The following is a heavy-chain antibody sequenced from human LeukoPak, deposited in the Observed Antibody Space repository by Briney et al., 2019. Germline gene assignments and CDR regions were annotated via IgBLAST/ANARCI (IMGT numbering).Heavy chain of an antibody. V-gene: IGHV3-48*01. J-gene: IGHJ4*02. CDR1: GFTFSSYS. D-gene: IGHD5-24*01. Sequence: GGSLRLSCAASGFTFSSYSMNWVRQAPGKGLEWVSYISSSSSTIYYADSVKGRFTISRDNSKNTLYLQMNSLRAEDTAVYYCARDDGYSPRGRFDYWGQGTLVTVSS. CDR2: ISSSSSTI. CDR3: ARDDGYSPRGRFDY.